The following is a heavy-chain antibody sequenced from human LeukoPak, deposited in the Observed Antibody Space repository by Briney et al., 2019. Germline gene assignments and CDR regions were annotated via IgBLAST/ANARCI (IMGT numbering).Heavy chain of an antibody. V-gene: IGHV1-69*04. CDR2: IIPILGIA. CDR3: ARSHSSGDDAFDI. Sequence: GASVKGSCKASGGTFSSYGISWGRQAPGEGLEWMGRIIPILGIANYAQKFQGRVTITADKSTSTAYMELSSLRSEDTAVYYCARSHSSGDDAFDIWGQGTMVTVSS. D-gene: IGHD6-25*01. J-gene: IGHJ3*02. CDR1: GGTFSSYG.